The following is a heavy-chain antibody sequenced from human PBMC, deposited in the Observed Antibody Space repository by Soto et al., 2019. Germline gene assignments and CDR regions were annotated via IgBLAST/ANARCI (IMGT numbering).Heavy chain of an antibody. J-gene: IGHJ4*02. CDR1: GGTFSGHY. D-gene: IGHD2-21*01. Sequence: TLSLTCAVYGGTFSGHYWTWIRQPPGKGLEWIGEINHSGSTNQNPSLKSRLSISVDTSKNQVSLKLRSVTAADTAVYYCVRSIAMRVAFQRDAPDKYYFDSWGQGTLVTVSS. V-gene: IGHV4-34*01. CDR3: VRSIAMRVAFQRDAPDKYYFDS. CDR2: INHSGST.